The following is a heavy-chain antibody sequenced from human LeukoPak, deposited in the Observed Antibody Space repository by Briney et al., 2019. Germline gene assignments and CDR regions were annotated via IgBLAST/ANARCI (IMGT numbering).Heavy chain of an antibody. J-gene: IGHJ4*02. Sequence: PGGSLRLSCAASGFTFSGYWMHWVRQAPGKGLAWVSVIRSDGSITTYADSVKGRFTISRDNSKNTLYLQMNSLRAEDTAVYHCARDRSGSYTFDYWGQETLVTVSS. CDR2: IRSDGSIT. V-gene: IGHV3-74*01. D-gene: IGHD1-26*01. CDR3: ARDRSGSYTFDY. CDR1: GFTFSGYW.